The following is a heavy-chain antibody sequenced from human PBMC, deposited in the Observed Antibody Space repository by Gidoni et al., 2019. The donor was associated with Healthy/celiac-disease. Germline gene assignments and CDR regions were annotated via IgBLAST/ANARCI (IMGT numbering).Heavy chain of an antibody. CDR3: ARGPKYYDILTGYYQYYYYYGMDV. CDR1: GGSFSGYY. V-gene: IGHV4-34*01. CDR2: INHSGRT. J-gene: IGHJ6*02. Sequence: QVQLQQWGAGLLKPSETLSLTCAVYGGSFSGYYWSWIRHPPGKGLEWIGEINHSGRTNYNSSLKSRVTISVDTSKNQFSLKLSSVTAADTAVYYCARGPKYYDILTGYYQYYYYYGMDVWGQGTTVTVSS. D-gene: IGHD3-9*01.